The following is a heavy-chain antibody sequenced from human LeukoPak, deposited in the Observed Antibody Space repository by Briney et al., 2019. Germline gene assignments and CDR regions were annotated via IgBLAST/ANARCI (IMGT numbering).Heavy chain of an antibody. CDR2: INPNSGGT. J-gene: IGHJ4*02. CDR1: GYTFTDYY. CDR3: ARDHGQTGYDF. Sequence: SVKVSCKASGYTFTDYYMHWVRQAPGQGLEWMGWINPNSGGTYYGQNFQDRVTMTRDTSISTAYMELSGLRFDDTAVYYCARDHGQTGYDFWGQGTLVTVSS. D-gene: IGHD1-1*01. V-gene: IGHV1-2*02.